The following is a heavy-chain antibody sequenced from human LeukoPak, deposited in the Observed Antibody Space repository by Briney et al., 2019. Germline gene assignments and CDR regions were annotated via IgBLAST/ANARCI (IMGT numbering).Heavy chain of an antibody. CDR3: ARVISGSYYYSDY. CDR2: INPNSGGT. Sequence: ASVKVSCKASGYTFTGYYMHWVRQAPGQGLEWMGWINPNSGGTDYAQKFQGRVTMTRDTSISTAYMELSRLRSDDTAVYYCARVISGSYYYSDYWGQGTLVTVSS. V-gene: IGHV1-2*02. CDR1: GYTFTGYY. J-gene: IGHJ4*02. D-gene: IGHD1-26*01.